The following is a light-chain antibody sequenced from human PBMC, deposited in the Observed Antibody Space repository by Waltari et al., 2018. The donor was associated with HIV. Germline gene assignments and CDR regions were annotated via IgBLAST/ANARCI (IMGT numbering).Light chain of an antibody. CDR2: GAS. Sequence: DIQMTQPPSSLSASVGDRVTITCRASQAISNNLAWYQQKPGKVPKLLIYGASTLQSGGPSRFSGSGSGTDFTLTISSLQPDDVATYYCQNYNSAPPTFGQGTRLDIK. J-gene: IGKJ5*01. CDR1: QAISNN. CDR3: QNYNSAPPT. V-gene: IGKV1-27*01.